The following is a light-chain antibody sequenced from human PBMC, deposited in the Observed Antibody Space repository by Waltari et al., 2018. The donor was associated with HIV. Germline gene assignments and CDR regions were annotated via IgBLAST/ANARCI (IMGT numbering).Light chain of an antibody. CDR2: GAS. Sequence: MTQSPASLAASVGDRVTITCRASQGINNYLAWYQQKPGKGPKLLIYGASTWQSGVPSRFSGGGSGTDFTLTISGLQPGDVGTYFCHKYNSAPAFGQGTKVEIK. J-gene: IGKJ1*01. CDR1: QGINNY. CDR3: HKYNSAPA. V-gene: IGKV1-27*01.